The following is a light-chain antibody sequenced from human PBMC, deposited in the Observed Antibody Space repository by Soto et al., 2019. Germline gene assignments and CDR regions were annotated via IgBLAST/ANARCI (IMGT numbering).Light chain of an antibody. Sequence: DIVMTQSPDSLAVSLGERATINCKSSQSVLYSSNNKNYLAWYQQKPGQPPKLLIYWASTRESGVPDRFSGSGSGTDFTLTIARLEPEDFAVYYCQQYGGSPRTFGQGTRLETK. J-gene: IGKJ5*01. V-gene: IGKV4-1*01. CDR1: QSVLYSSNNKNY. CDR2: WAS. CDR3: QQYGGSPRT.